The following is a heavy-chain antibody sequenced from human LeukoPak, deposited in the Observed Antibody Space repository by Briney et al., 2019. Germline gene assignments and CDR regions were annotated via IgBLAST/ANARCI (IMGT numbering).Heavy chain of an antibody. J-gene: IGHJ5*02. Sequence: GGSLRLSCTASGFTFSSYSMNWVRQAPGKGLEWVSSISSSSSYIYYADSVKGRFTISRDNAKNSLDLQMNSRRAEDTAVYYCARDSGGYRYYSPYNWFDPWGQGTLVTVSS. CDR2: ISSSSSYI. V-gene: IGHV3-21*01. D-gene: IGHD4-11*01. CDR3: ARDSGGYRYYSPYNWFDP. CDR1: GFTFSSYS.